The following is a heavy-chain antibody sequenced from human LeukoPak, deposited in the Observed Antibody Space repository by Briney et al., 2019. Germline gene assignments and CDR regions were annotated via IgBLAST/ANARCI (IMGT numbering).Heavy chain of an antibody. CDR3: AKSQPSAISWFDP. CDR1: GFTFSSYS. J-gene: IGHJ5*02. CDR2: ISSSAASI. D-gene: IGHD2-2*02. V-gene: IGHV3-23*01. Sequence: GGSLRLSCAASGFTFSSYSMNWVRQAPGKGLEWVSAISSSAASIYYADSVKGRFTVSRDNSKNTLWLQMNSLRDEDTAVYYCAKSQPSAISWFDPWGQGTLVTVSS.